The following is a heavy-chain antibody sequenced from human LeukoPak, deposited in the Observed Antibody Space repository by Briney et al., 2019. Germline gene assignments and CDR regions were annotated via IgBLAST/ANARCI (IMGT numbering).Heavy chain of an antibody. CDR3: ASPVD. V-gene: IGHV4-59*08. J-gene: IGHJ4*02. CDR2: VYYSGST. Sequence: SETLSLTCTVSGGSISSNYWSWIRQPPGKGLEWIGCVYYSGSTNYNPSLKSRVTISVDTSKKQFSLRLNSVTAADTAVYYCASPVDWGQGTLVTVSS. CDR1: GGSISSNY. D-gene: IGHD4-23*01.